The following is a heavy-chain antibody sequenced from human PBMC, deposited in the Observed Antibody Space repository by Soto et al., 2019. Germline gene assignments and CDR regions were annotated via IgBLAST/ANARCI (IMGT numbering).Heavy chain of an antibody. D-gene: IGHD1-26*01. CDR3: AHAYGGRSLY. Sequence: QITLKESGPTLVKPTQTLTLTCTFSGFSLSTRDVGVGWIRQPPGKALEWLAVIYWDDSKTYRPSLESRLTITKDTSNNQVALTMTNMDPVDTATYYCAHAYGGRSLYWGQGTLVTVSS. CDR1: GFSLSTRDVG. CDR2: IYWDDSK. J-gene: IGHJ4*02. V-gene: IGHV2-5*02.